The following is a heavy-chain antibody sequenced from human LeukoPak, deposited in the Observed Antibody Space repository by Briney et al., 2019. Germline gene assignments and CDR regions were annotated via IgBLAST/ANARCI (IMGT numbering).Heavy chain of an antibody. V-gene: IGHV4-59*01. Sequence: SETLSLTCTVSGGSINNYYWSWIRQPPGKGLEWIAYIYYSGSTSYNPSLKSRVTISVDTSKNQLYLNLSSVTAADTAVYYCATGGRRWFDPWGQGTPVTVSS. CDR2: IYYSGST. J-gene: IGHJ5*02. D-gene: IGHD3-16*01. CDR3: ATGGRRWFDP. CDR1: GGSINNYY.